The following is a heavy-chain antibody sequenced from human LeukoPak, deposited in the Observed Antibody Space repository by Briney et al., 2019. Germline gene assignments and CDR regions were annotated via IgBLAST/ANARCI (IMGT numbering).Heavy chain of an antibody. V-gene: IGHV1-46*01. D-gene: IGHD3-10*01. CDR1: GYTFTDYY. CDR3: ARPSFREGRQYYFDY. Sequence: ASVKVSCKASGYTFTDYYMHWVRQAPGQGLEWMGIMNNSGGSKDYAQKFQGRVTMTRYIYTSTVYMDLSSLRPEDTAVYPCARPSFREGRQYYFDYWGQGALVTVSS. J-gene: IGHJ4*02. CDR2: MNNSGGSK.